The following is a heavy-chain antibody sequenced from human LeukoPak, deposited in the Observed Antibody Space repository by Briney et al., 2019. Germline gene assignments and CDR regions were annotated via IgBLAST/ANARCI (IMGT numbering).Heavy chain of an antibody. CDR1: GFTFSSYG. CDR2: IRYDGSNK. CDR3: AKAVGGSGSYYSPFDY. Sequence: PGGSLRLSCAASGFTFSSYGMHWVRQALGKGLEWVAFIRYDGSNKYYADSVKGRFTISRDNSKNTLYLQMNSLRAEDTAVYYCAKAVGGSGSYYSPFDYWGQGTLVTVSS. V-gene: IGHV3-30*02. D-gene: IGHD3-10*01. J-gene: IGHJ4*02.